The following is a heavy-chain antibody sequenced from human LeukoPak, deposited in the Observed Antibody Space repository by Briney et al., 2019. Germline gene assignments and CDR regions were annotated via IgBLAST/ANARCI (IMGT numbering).Heavy chain of an antibody. J-gene: IGHJ4*02. CDR2: ISSGGRT. V-gene: IGHV4-4*02. Sequence: SETLPLTCAVSGGSFITNNEWSWVRQSPEKGLEWIGEISSGGRTNYSPSLKSRVSISMDKSKRQFSLQLTSVTAADTAMYYCTNHEPPRQWLHYWGQGTLVTVSS. D-gene: IGHD6-19*01. CDR1: GGSFITNNE. CDR3: TNHEPPRQWLHY.